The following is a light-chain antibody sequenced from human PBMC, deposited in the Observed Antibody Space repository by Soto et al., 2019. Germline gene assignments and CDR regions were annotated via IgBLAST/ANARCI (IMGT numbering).Light chain of an antibody. CDR2: DNN. V-gene: IGLV1-51*01. J-gene: IGLJ3*02. CDR3: ALWDDSLNGPV. CDR1: SSNIGNNY. Sequence: QSVLTQSPSVSAAPGQKVTISCSGSSSNIGNNYVSWYQQLPGTAPKLLIYDNNKRPSGIPDRFSGSKSGTSASLAISGLQSGDEADYYCALWDDSLNGPVFGGGTKLTVL.